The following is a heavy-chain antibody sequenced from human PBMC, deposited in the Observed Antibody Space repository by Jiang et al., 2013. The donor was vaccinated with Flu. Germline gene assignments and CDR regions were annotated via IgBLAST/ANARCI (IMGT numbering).Heavy chain of an antibody. Sequence: GLVKPSQTLSLTCTVSTGSINSGDYYWTWIRQPPGKGLECMGYIYYSATTHYRPSLQSRLTISIDTSKNQFSLHLTSVTAADTAVYYCAAVTSVTMWAFDIWGQGTMVSVSS. CDR3: AAVTSVTMWAFDI. CDR1: TGSINSGDYY. D-gene: IGHD3-10*02. V-gene: IGHV4-30-4*01. J-gene: IGHJ3*02. CDR2: IYYSATT.